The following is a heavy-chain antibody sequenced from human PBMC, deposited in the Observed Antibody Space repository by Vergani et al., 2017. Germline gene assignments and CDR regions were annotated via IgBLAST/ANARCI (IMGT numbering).Heavy chain of an antibody. CDR1: GFTFSSYG. D-gene: IGHD6-13*01. CDR3: AKDRQGQQGDY. V-gene: IGHV3-30*02. J-gene: IGHJ4*02. CDR2: IRYDGSNK. Sequence: QVQLVEPGGGVVQLGGSLRLSCAAFGFTFSSYGMQWVRQAPGKWMEWVAFIRYDGSNKDYADSVKGRFTISRDNSKNTLYLQMNSLRAEDTAVYYCAKDRQGQQGDYWRQGSLVTVSS.